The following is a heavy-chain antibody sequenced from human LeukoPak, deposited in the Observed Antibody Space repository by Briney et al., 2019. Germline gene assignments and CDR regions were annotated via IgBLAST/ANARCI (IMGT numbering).Heavy chain of an antibody. CDR1: GFTVSRNY. Sequence: PGGSLRLSCAASGFTVSRNYMSWVRQAPGKGLEWVSVIYSGGSTYYTDSVKGRFTISSDNSKNTLYLQMNRLRAEDTAVYYCARDSYYGSGSYYRYTFDYWGQGTLVTVSS. CDR3: ARDSYYGSGSYYRYTFDY. CDR2: IYSGGST. D-gene: IGHD3-10*01. J-gene: IGHJ4*02. V-gene: IGHV3-53*01.